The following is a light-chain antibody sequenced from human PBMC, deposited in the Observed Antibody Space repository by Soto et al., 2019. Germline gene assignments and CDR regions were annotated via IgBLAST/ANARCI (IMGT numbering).Light chain of an antibody. CDR3: QHRSNWPGT. V-gene: IGKV3-11*01. Sequence: EIVLTQSPATLSLSPGKRATLFCRASQSVFTYLAWYQQRPCQAPRLLIYDVSDRATGIPARFTGSGSGTDFTLTISSLEPEDVAIYYCQHRSNWPGTFGQGTKLEIK. CDR2: DVS. J-gene: IGKJ1*01. CDR1: QSVFTY.